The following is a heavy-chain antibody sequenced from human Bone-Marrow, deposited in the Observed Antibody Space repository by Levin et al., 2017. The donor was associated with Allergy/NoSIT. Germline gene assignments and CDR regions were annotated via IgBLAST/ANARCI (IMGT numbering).Heavy chain of an antibody. V-gene: IGHV1-69*04. D-gene: IGHD5-12*01. CDR1: GDTSSTYS. Sequence: AASVKVSCKASGDTSSTYSIGWVRQAPGQGLEWMGRIIPVVDKAHYAQKFQGRVTITADKVTNTVYMQLNNLRYDDTAVYYCARDGYDVYFDYWGQGTPVTVSS. CDR3: ARDGYDVYFDY. J-gene: IGHJ4*02. CDR2: IIPVVDKA.